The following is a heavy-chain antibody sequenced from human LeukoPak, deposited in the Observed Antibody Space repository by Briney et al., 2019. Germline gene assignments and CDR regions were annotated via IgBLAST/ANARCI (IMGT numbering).Heavy chain of an antibody. CDR2: INPNGGCT. CDR1: GYTFTDYY. Sequence: ASVTVSRKASGYTFTDYYMHWVRQAPGQGLEWMGWINPNGGCTNYAQNFQGRVTMTRDTSISTAYMELSSLRSDDTAVYYCARDTCNGGRCFNWFDPWGQGTLVTVSS. D-gene: IGHD2-15*01. V-gene: IGHV1-2*02. CDR3: ARDTCNGGRCFNWFDP. J-gene: IGHJ5*02.